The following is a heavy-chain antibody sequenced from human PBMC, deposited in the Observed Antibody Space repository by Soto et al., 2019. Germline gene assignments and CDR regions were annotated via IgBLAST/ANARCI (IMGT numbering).Heavy chain of an antibody. V-gene: IGHV1-69*13. CDR1: GGTFSSYA. D-gene: IGHD1-26*01. CDR3: ARGRLSGSYYSYYYYGMDV. CDR2: IIPIFGTA. Sequence: SVQVSCQASGGTFSSYAISWVRQATRQGLEWMGGIIPIFGTANYAQKFQGRVTITADESTSTAYMELSSLRSEDTAVYYCARGRLSGSYYSYYYYGMDVWGQGTTGTVSS. J-gene: IGHJ6*02.